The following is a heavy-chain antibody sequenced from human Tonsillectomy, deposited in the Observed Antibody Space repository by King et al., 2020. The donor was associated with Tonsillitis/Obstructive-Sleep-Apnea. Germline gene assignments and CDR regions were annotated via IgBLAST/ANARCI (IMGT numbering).Heavy chain of an antibody. J-gene: IGHJ3*02. Sequence: VQLVESGGGLVQPGGSLRLSCAASGFTFSSYAMSWVRQAPGKGLEWVSAISGSGGSTYYADSGKGRFTISRDNSKNTLYLKKNSLRAEDTAVYYCAKEYYYDSSGFKDAFDIWGQGTMVTVSS. CDR2: ISGSGGST. V-gene: IGHV3-23*04. CDR1: GFTFSSYA. D-gene: IGHD3-22*01. CDR3: AKEYYYDSSGFKDAFDI.